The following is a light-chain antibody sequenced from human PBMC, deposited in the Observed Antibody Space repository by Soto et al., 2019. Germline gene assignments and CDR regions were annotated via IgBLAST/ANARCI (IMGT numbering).Light chain of an antibody. CDR3: LLSYSSGRPV. J-gene: IGLJ2*01. CDR1: TGAVTSGHY. Sequence: QAVVTQEPSLTGSPGGTVPLTCGSSTGAVTSGHYPYWFQQKPGQAPRTLIYDPSNKHSGTPARFSGSLLGGKAALTLSGAQPEDEADYYCLLSYSSGRPVFGGGTKLTVL. CDR2: DPS. V-gene: IGLV7-46*01.